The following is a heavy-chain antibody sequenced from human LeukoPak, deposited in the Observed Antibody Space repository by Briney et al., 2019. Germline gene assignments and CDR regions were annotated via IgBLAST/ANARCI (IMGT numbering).Heavy chain of an antibody. CDR3: AKELGVWGSYRYLDY. CDR2: MSYDGSDN. V-gene: IGHV3-30*18. Sequence: GGSLRLSCAASGFTFSSYGMHWVRHAPGKGLEGVAVMSYDGSDNYYADSVKGRFTISRDNSKNTLYLQMNSLRAEDTAVYYCAKELGVWGSYRYLDYWGQGTLVTVSS. D-gene: IGHD3-16*02. J-gene: IGHJ4*02. CDR1: GFTFSSYG.